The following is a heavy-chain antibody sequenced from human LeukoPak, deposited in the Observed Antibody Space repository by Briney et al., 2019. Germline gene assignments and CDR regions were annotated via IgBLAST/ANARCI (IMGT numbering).Heavy chain of an antibody. CDR2: IGNKADSYTT. CDR3: TRGYSGISIYAFDI. V-gene: IGHV3-72*01. D-gene: IGHD1-26*01. Sequence: GGSLRLSCAASGFTFNSYWIHWVRQAPGKGLDWVGRIGNKADSYTTEYAASVKGRFTISRDDAHNSLYLQMNSLRVEDTAVYHCTRGYSGISIYAFDIWGQGTVVTVSS. CDR1: GFTFNSYW. J-gene: IGHJ3*02.